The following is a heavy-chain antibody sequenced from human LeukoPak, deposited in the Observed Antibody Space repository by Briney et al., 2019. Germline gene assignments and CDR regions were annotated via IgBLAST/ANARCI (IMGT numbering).Heavy chain of an antibody. V-gene: IGHV4-39*07. CDR3: ARTRGGFRANSNFDY. Sequence: SETLSLTCTVSGGSISSSGYYWSWIRQPPGKGLEWIGEINHSGSTNYNPSLKSRVTISVDTAKNQFSLKLSSVTAADTAVYYCARTRGGFRANSNFDYWGQGTLVTVSS. D-gene: IGHD3-10*01. J-gene: IGHJ4*02. CDR1: GGSISSSGYY. CDR2: INHSGST.